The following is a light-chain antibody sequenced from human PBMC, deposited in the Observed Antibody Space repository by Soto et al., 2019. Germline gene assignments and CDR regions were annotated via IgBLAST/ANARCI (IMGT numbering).Light chain of an antibody. Sequence: EIRLTQSPSTLSLSPGERATLSCRASQSIGNYLAWYQQKPGQPPRLLMYDVSKRATGIPARFSGSGSGTDFTLTISSLQSEDFGVYYCQQYNNWWTFGQGTKVDIK. J-gene: IGKJ1*01. V-gene: IGKV3-11*01. CDR2: DVS. CDR3: QQYNNWWT. CDR1: QSIGNY.